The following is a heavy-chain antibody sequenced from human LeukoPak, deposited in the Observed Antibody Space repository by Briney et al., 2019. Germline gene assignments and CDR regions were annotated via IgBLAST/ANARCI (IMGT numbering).Heavy chain of an antibody. D-gene: IGHD1-26*01. CDR2: ISGSGGST. V-gene: IGHV3-23*01. J-gene: IGHJ4*02. CDR1: GFTFTTYA. CDR3: ARGPSSGSYSIFDD. Sequence: PGGSLRLSCAASGFTFTTYAMSWVRQAPGKGLEWVSAISGSGGSTYFADSVKGRFTISRDNSKNTLYLQMDSLRAGDTAVYYCARGPSSGSYSIFDDWGQGTLVTVSS.